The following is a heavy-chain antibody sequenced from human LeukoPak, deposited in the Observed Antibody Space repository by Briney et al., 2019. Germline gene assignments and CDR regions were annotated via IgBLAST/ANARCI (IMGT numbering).Heavy chain of an antibody. J-gene: IGHJ4*02. Sequence: GGSLRLSCAASGFTFNTYTLSWVRQAPGKGLEWVSYVSATGRDTYYADSIKGRFTISRDNAKNSLYLQMSSLRAEDTAVYYCARQTGDYYFDSWGQGILVTVSS. D-gene: IGHD3-16*01. CDR1: GFTFNTYT. CDR3: ARQTGDYYFDS. CDR2: VSATGRDT. V-gene: IGHV3-21*05.